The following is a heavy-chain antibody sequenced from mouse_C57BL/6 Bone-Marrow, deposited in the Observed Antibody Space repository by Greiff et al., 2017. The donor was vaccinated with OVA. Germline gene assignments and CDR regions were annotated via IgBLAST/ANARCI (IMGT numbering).Heavy chain of an antibody. D-gene: IGHD1-1*01. V-gene: IGHV3-6*01. CDR1: GYSITSGYY. J-gene: IGHJ3*01. CDR3: ARDYYGSSLFAY. Sequence: ESGPGLVKPSQSLSLTCSVTGYSITSGYYWNWIRQFPGNKLGWMGYIRYDGSNNYNPSLKNRISITRDTSKNQFFLKLNSVTTEDTAAYYCARDYYGSSLFAYWGQGTLVTVSA. CDR2: IRYDGSN.